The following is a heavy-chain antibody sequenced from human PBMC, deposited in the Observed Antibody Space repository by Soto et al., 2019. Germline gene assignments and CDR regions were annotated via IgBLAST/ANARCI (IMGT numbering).Heavy chain of an antibody. CDR1: GFTFTSSA. J-gene: IGHJ6*02. D-gene: IGHD3-10*01. CDR2: IVVGSGNT. Sequence: QMQLVQSGPEVKKPGTSVKVSCKASGFTFTSSAVQWVRQARGQRLEWIGWIVVGSGNTNYAQKFQERVTITRDMSTSPAYMDLSRLRSEDTAVYYCAAEADRGDYYYYYGMDVWGQGTTVTVSS. CDR3: AAEADRGDYYYYYGMDV. V-gene: IGHV1-58*01.